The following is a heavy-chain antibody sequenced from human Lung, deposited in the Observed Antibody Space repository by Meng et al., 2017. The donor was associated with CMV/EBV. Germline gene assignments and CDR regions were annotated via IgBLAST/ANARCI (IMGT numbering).Heavy chain of an antibody. CDR2: ISSSSSYI. CDR3: AWTMIVGYDY. D-gene: IGHD3-22*01. Sequence: ESXKISCAASGFTFSSYSMNWVRQAPGKGLEWVSSISSSSSYIYYADSVKSRFTISRDNAKNSLYLQMNSLRAEDTAVYYCAWTMIVGYDYWGQGTLVTVSS. V-gene: IGHV3-21*01. J-gene: IGHJ4*02. CDR1: GFTFSSYS.